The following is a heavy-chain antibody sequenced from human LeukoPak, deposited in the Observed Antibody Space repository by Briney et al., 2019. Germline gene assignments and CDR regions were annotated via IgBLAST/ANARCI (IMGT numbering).Heavy chain of an antibody. Sequence: GGSLRLSCAAFGFPFSSYGMHWVRQAPGKGLEWVAVIWYDGSNKYYADSVNGRLTTSRDNSQTPLYLQMNSLGAEVTAGYCCARGAYYYVSSGYLRFDYWGQGNLVTVSS. D-gene: IGHD3-22*01. CDR1: GFPFSSYG. V-gene: IGHV3-33*01. CDR3: ARGAYYYVSSGYLRFDY. J-gene: IGHJ4*02. CDR2: IWYDGSNK.